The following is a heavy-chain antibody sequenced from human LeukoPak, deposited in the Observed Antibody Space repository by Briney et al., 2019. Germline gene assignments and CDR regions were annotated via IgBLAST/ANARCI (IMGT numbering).Heavy chain of an antibody. Sequence: GGSLRLSCAAPGFTFSSYAMHWVRQAPGKGLEWVAVISYDGSNKYYADSVKGRFTISRDNSKNTLYLQMNSLRAEDTAVYYCARDGVNYDFWSGYQNYYFDYWGQGTLVTVSS. D-gene: IGHD3-3*01. J-gene: IGHJ4*02. CDR2: ISYDGSNK. CDR1: GFTFSSYA. CDR3: ARDGVNYDFWSGYQNYYFDY. V-gene: IGHV3-30-3*01.